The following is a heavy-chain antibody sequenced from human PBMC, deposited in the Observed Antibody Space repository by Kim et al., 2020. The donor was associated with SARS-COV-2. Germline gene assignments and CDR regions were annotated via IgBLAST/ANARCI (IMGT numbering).Heavy chain of an antibody. Sequence: TNYAQKLQGRVTMTTDTSTSTAYMELRSLRSDDTAVYYCARDPAAMGFDYWGQGTLVTVSS. CDR3: ARDPAAMGFDY. D-gene: IGHD2-2*01. J-gene: IGHJ4*02. V-gene: IGHV1-18*01. CDR2: T.